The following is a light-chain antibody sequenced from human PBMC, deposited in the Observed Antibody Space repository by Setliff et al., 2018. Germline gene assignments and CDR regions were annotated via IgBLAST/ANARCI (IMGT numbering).Light chain of an antibody. J-gene: IGLJ1*01. CDR2: ANN. CDR3: VAWDAKLSAYV. V-gene: IGLV1-44*01. Sequence: PPSASGTPGQRVTISCSGSSSNIGSNTVNWYQQVPGTAPKLLMYANNQRPSGVPDRFSGSKSGTSASLAISGLQSEDEADYYCVAWDAKLSAYVFGIGTKGTVL. CDR1: SSNIGSNT.